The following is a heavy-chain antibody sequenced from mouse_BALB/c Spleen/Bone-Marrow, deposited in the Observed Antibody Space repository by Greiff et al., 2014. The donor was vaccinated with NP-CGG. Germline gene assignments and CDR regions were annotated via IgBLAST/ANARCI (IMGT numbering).Heavy chain of an antibody. D-gene: IGHD1-1*01. CDR3: ASYGSGYGAMDY. Sequence: EVQLQQSGPELVKPGASVKVSCKASGYAFTSYNMYWVKQSHGKSLEWIGYIDPYNGGTSYNQKFKGKATLTVDKSSSTAYMHLNSLTSEDAAVYYCASYGSGYGAMDYWGQGTSVTVSS. V-gene: IGHV1S135*01. CDR1: GYAFTSYN. J-gene: IGHJ4*01. CDR2: IDPYNGGT.